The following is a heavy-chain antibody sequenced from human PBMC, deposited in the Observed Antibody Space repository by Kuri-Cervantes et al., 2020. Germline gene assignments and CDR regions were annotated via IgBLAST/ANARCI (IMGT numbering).Heavy chain of an antibody. Sequence: GGSLRLSCAASGFTFSSYWMHWVRQAPGKGLVWVSRINSDGSSTSYADSVKGRFTISRDNAKNTLYLQMNSLRAEDTAVYYCARDSARIVGAVDYGYWGRGTLVTVSS. V-gene: IGHV3-74*01. CDR1: GFTFSSYW. J-gene: IGHJ4*02. D-gene: IGHD1-26*01. CDR2: INSDGSST. CDR3: ARDSARIVGAVDYGY.